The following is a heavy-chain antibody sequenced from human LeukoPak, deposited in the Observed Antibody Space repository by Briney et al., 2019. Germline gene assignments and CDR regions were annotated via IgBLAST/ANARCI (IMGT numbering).Heavy chain of an antibody. CDR3: ARSFTYTSSWHWFDP. Sequence: GASVKVSCKASGGTFSSHAISWVRQAPGQGLEWMGGIIPIFGTANYAQKFQGRVTITTDESTSTAYMVLSSLRSDDTAVYYCARSFTYTSSWHWFDPWGRGTLVTVAS. D-gene: IGHD6-13*01. CDR2: IIPIFGTA. CDR1: GGTFSSHA. J-gene: IGHJ2*01. V-gene: IGHV1-69*05.